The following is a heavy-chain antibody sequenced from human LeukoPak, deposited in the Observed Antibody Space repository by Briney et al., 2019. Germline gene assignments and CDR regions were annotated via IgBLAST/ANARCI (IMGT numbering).Heavy chain of an antibody. CDR3: ARERGGVDY. CDR2: ISAYNGNT. V-gene: IGHV1-18*01. J-gene: IGHJ4*02. Sequence: ASVKVSCKASGYTFTSYAISWVRQAPGQGLEWMGWISAYNGNTNYAQKFQGRVTITADESTSTAYMELSSLRSEDTAVYYCARERGGVDYWGQGTLVTVSS. CDR1: GYTFTSYA. D-gene: IGHD3-10*01.